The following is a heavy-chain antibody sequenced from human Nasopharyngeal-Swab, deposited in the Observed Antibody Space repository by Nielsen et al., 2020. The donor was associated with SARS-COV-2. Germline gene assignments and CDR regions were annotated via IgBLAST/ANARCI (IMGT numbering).Heavy chain of an antibody. D-gene: IGHD1-20*01. CDR1: GGSISSGSYY. J-gene: IGHJ4*02. CDR3: ARGVTGSL. Sequence: SETLSLTCTVSGGSISSGSYYWSWIRQPAGKGLEWIGRIYTSGSTNYNPSLKSRVTISVDTSKNQFSLKLSSVTAADTAVYYCARGVTGSLWGQGTLVTVSS. V-gene: IGHV4-61*02. CDR2: IYTSGST.